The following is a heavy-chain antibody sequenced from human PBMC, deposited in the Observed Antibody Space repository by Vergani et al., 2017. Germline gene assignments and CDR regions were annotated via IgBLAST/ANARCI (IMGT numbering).Heavy chain of an antibody. CDR1: GFTFSSYA. CDR2: ISYDGSNK. D-gene: IGHD3-16*01. Sequence: QVQLVESGGGVVQPGRSLRLSCAASGFTFSSYAMHWVRQAPGKGLEWVAVISYDGSNKYYADSVKGRFTISRDNSKNTLYLQMNSLRAEDTAVYYCATGMIPGGWFDPWGQGTLVTVSS. CDR3: ATGMIPGGWFDP. V-gene: IGHV3-30*04. J-gene: IGHJ5*02.